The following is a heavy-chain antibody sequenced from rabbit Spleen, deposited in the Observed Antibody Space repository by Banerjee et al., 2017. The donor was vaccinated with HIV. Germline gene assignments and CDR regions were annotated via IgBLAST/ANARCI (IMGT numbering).Heavy chain of an antibody. V-gene: IGHV1S40*01. D-gene: IGHD8-1*01. CDR1: AIDFSSYYY. CDR3: ARDTGTSFSSYGMDL. Sequence: QQLEESGGGLDKTGVTLTLTCKASAIDFSSYYYMCCVRQSPGKGLEWIACIAVGSGGFTYYANWAKGRCTISKTSSTTVTLQMTSLTAADTATYFCARDTGTSFSSYGMDLWGPGTLVTVS. J-gene: IGHJ6*01. CDR2: IAVGSGGFT.